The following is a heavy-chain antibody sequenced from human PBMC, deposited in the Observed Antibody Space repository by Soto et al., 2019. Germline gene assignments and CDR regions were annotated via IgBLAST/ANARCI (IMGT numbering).Heavy chain of an antibody. J-gene: IGHJ4*02. Sequence: QVQLVESGGGVVQPGRSLRLSCAASGFTFSSYGMHWVRQAPGKGLEWVAVIWYDGSSKYYADSVKGRFTISRDNSKNTLYLQMNSLRAEDTAVYYCARDSLRYSGGWLSDFDYWGQGTLVTVSS. D-gene: IGHD6-19*01. CDR2: IWYDGSSK. CDR1: GFTFSSYG. CDR3: ARDSLRYSGGWLSDFDY. V-gene: IGHV3-33*01.